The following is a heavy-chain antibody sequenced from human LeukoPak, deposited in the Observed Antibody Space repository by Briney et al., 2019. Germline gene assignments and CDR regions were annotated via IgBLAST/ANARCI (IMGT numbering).Heavy chain of an antibody. J-gene: IGHJ4*02. CDR2: IYSGGST. CDR1: GFTVSSNY. Sequence: QPGGSLRLSCAASGFTVSSNYMSWVRQAPGKGLEWVSVIYSGGSTYYADSVKGRFTISRDNSKNTLYLQMNSLRAEDTAVYYCANAPQDPRGYSYGFPYWGQGTLVTVSS. V-gene: IGHV3-53*01. D-gene: IGHD5-18*01. CDR3: ANAPQDPRGYSYGFPY.